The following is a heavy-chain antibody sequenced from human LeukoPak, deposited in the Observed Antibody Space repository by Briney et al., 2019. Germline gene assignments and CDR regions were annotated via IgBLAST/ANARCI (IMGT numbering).Heavy chain of an antibody. CDR1: GFTFSSYE. J-gene: IGHJ4*02. CDR3: ATKTTVVTFDY. D-gene: IGHD4-23*01. Sequence: GGSLRLSCAASGFTFSSYEMNWVRQAPGKGLEWVSYISSSGSTIYYADSVKGRFTISRDTAKNSLYLQMNSLRAEDTAVYYCATKTTVVTFDYWGQGTLVTVSS. V-gene: IGHV3-48*03. CDR2: ISSSGSTI.